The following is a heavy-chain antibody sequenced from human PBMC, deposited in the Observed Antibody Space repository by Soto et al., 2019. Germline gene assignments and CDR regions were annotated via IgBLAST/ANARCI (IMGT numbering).Heavy chain of an antibody. J-gene: IGHJ4*02. Sequence: EVQLVESGGGLVKPGGSLRLSCAASGFTFTRYSMNWVRQAPGKGLEWVSSISSTTNYIYYGDCMKGRLTISRDNAKNSLCLQLNSLRADDTAVYYCAIESAALTSNFAYWGQATLVTSSS. CDR3: AIESAALTSNFAY. CDR2: ISSTTNYI. V-gene: IGHV3-21*06. D-gene: IGHD6-25*01. CDR1: GFTFTRYS.